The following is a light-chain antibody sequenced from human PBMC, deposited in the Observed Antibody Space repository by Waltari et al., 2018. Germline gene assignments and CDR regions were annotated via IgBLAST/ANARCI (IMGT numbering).Light chain of an antibody. Sequence: QSVLIQPPSVSGTPGQRVTISCSGSSSNNGSNYVYWYEHLPGTAPKLLIYRNDQRPSGVPDRFSGSKSGTSASLAISGLRSEDEADFYCATWDDSLGGAIFGPGTKVTVL. V-gene: IGLV1-47*01. CDR2: RND. CDR3: ATWDDSLGGAI. J-gene: IGLJ1*01. CDR1: SSNNGSNY.